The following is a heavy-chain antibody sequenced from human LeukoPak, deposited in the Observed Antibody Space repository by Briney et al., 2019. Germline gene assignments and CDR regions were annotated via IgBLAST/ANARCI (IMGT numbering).Heavy chain of an antibody. CDR1: GYTFTGYY. CDR2: FNPNSGGT. V-gene: IGHV1-2*02. D-gene: IGHD4-23*01. Sequence: ASVKVSCKASGYTFTGYYMHWVRQAPGQGLEWMGWFNPNSGGTNYAQKFQGRVTMTRDTSISTAYMELSRLRSDDTAVYYCAREGYGGNSVRYWGQGTLVTVSS. CDR3: AREGYGGNSVRY. J-gene: IGHJ4*02.